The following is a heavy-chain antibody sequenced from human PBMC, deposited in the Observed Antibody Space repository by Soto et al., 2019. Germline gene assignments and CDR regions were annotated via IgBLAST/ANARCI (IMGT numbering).Heavy chain of an antibody. V-gene: IGHV3-53*01. CDR1: GFTVSSNY. J-gene: IGHJ6*02. Sequence: GGSLRLSCAASGFTVSSNYMSWVRQAPGKGLEWVSVIYSGGSTYYADSVKGRFTISRDNSKNTLYLQMNSLRAEDTAVYYCARDPAYSSSWYPYNYYYYGMDVWGQGTTVTVSS. CDR2: IYSGGST. CDR3: ARDPAYSSSWYPYNYYYYGMDV. D-gene: IGHD6-13*01.